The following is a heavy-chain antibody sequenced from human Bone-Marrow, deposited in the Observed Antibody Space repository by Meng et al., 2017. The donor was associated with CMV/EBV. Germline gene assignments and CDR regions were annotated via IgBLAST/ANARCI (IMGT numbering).Heavy chain of an antibody. J-gene: IGHJ6*02. CDR2: ISYDGSNK. V-gene: IGHV3-30-3*01. D-gene: IGHD6-13*01. CDR1: GFTFSSYA. CDR3: AREQLDPFYYYYGMDV. Sequence: GESLKISCAASGFTFSSYAMHWVRQAPGKGLEWVAVISYDGSNKYYADSVKGRFTISRDNSKNTLYLQMNSLRAEDTAVYYCAREQLDPFYYYYGMDVWGQGTTVTVSS.